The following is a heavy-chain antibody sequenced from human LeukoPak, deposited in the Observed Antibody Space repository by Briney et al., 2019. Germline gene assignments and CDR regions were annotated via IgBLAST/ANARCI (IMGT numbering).Heavy chain of an antibody. D-gene: IGHD3-10*01. J-gene: IGHJ3*02. CDR1: GFTFSTYS. CDR2: IDTSTSYI. V-gene: IGHV3-21*01. Sequence: GGSLRLPCAASGFTFSTYSMNWVRQAPGKGLEWVSFIDTSTSYIYYGHSVKGRFTISRDNAKNSLYLQMNGLRAEDTAVYYCARGRSITLLRGVAMSDGFDIWGQGAMVTVSS. CDR3: ARGRSITLLRGVAMSDGFDI.